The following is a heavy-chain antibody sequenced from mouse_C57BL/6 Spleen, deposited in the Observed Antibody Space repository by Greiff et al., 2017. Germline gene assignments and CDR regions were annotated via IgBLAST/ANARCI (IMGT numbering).Heavy chain of an antibody. Sequence: QVQLQQSGPELVKPGASVKISCKASGYAFSSSWMNWVKQRPGKGLEWIGRIYPGDGDTNYNGKFKGKATLTADKSSSTAYMQLSSLTSEDSAVYFCARREGNYYGISDYDAMDYWGQGTSVTVSS. D-gene: IGHD1-1*01. CDR3: ARREGNYYGISDYDAMDY. CDR2: IYPGDGDT. CDR1: GYAFSSSW. J-gene: IGHJ4*01. V-gene: IGHV1-82*01.